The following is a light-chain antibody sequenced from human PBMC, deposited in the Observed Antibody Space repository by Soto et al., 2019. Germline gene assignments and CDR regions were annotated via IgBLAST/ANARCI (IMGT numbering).Light chain of an antibody. CDR1: SSNIGSNY. Sequence: QSVLTQPHSASGTPGQRVTISCSGSSSNIGSNYVYWYQQLPGTAPKLLIYSNNQRPSGVPDRFSGSKSGTSASLAISGLRSEDEADYYCAAWDDSVSGRVFGGGTKLTVL. CDR2: SNN. CDR3: AAWDDSVSGRV. J-gene: IGLJ3*02. V-gene: IGLV1-47*02.